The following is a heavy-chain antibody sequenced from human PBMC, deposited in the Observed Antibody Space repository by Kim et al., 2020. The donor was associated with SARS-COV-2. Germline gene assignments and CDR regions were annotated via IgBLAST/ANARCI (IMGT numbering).Heavy chain of an antibody. J-gene: IGHJ4*02. Sequence: GGSLRLSCAASGFTFSSYSMNWVRQAPGKGLEWVSSISSSSSYIYYADSVKGRFTISRDNAKNSLYLQMNSLRAEDTAVYYCARVRDSSGWYVWFDYWGQGTLVTVSS. CDR2: ISSSSSYI. D-gene: IGHD6-19*01. CDR1: GFTFSSYS. V-gene: IGHV3-21*01. CDR3: ARVRDSSGWYVWFDY.